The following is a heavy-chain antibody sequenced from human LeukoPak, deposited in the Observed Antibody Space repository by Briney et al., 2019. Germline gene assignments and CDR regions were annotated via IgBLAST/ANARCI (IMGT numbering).Heavy chain of an antibody. V-gene: IGHV3-49*03. CDR1: GFTFGDYA. CDR2: IRSKAYGGTT. J-gene: IGHJ3*02. Sequence: GGSLRLSCTASGFTFGDYAMSWFRQAPGKGLEWVGFIRSKAYGGTTEYAASVKGRFTISRDDSKSIAYLQMNGLKTEDTAVYYRTREGVMVIAFDIWGQGTMVTVSS. CDR3: TREGVMVIAFDI. D-gene: IGHD2-8*01.